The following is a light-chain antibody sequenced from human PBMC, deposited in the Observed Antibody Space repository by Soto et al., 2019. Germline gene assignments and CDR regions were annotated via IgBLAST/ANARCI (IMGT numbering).Light chain of an antibody. CDR1: RSDIGSYNY. CDR2: GVS. V-gene: IGLV2-14*01. Sequence: QSALTQPASVSGSPGQSITISCSGTRSDIGSYNYVAWYQQFPGKTPKILIYGVSNRPSGVSSRFSGSKSGNTASLTIYGLQAEDEADYYCISYTGSSTSYVFGSGTKV. J-gene: IGLJ1*01. CDR3: ISYTGSSTSYV.